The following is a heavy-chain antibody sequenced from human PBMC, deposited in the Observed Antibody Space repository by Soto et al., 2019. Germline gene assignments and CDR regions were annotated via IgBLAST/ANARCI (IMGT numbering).Heavy chain of an antibody. D-gene: IGHD3-22*01. CDR1: GGTFSSYA. V-gene: IGHV1-69*10. J-gene: IGHJ6*02. CDR2: IIPIFGIA. CDR3: ARDLVRYYDSTGYSLGGDYYGMDV. Sequence: SVKFSCQASGGTFSSYAISWVRQAPGQGLEWMGLIIPIFGIANYAQKFQGRVTITADKSTSTAYMELSSLRSEDTAVYYCARDLVRYYDSTGYSLGGDYYGMDVWRQGTTVTVSS.